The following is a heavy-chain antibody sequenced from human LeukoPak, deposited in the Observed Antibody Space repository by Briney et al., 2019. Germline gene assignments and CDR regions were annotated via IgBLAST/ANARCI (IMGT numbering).Heavy chain of an antibody. CDR1: GYMFTGYY. CDR3: ARGYCSGDCFTLFDY. Sequence: ASVKVSFKAPGYMFTGYYMHWVRQAPGQGLEWMGWINPNSGGTNYAQKFQGRVTMTRDTSISTAYMELSSLRSDDTAVYYCARGYCSGDCFTLFDYWGQGTLVTVSS. J-gene: IGHJ4*02. CDR2: INPNSGGT. D-gene: IGHD2-21*02. V-gene: IGHV1-2*02.